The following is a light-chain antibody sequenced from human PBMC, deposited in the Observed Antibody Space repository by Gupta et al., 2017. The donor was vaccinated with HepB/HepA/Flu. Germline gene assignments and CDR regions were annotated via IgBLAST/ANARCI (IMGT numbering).Light chain of an antibody. CDR1: YVGTKS. V-gene: IGLV3-21*02. CDR3: QVWAIDTTHVV. J-gene: IGLJ2*01. CDR2: DDT. Sequence: QPPSVSVAPGQTARITCGGTYVGTKSVHWYRQKPGQAPVLVIYDDTGRPSGIPERFSCSNSGNTATLTITRVEAEDEAEDVCQVWAIDTTHVVFGGGTNLTVL.